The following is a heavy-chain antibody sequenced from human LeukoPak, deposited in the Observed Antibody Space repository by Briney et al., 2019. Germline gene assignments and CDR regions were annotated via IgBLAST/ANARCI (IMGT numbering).Heavy chain of an antibody. CDR3: ARAPSEIGGYYPEYFRH. Sequence: PGGSLRLSCAASGFTFSSYWMHWVCQAPGKGLVWVSRIKSDGSTRYADSVKGRFTVSRDNAKNTVSLQMNSLRAEDTGVYYCARAPSEIGGYYPEYFRHWGQGTLVIVSS. CDR2: IKSDGST. D-gene: IGHD3-22*01. V-gene: IGHV3-74*01. J-gene: IGHJ1*01. CDR1: GFTFSSYW.